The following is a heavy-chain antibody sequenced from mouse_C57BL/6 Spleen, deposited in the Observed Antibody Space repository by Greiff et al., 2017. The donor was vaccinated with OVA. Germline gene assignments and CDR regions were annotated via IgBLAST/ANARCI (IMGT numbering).Heavy chain of an antibody. Sequence: QVQLQQSVPELVKPGASVKISCKASGYAFSSSWMNWVKQRPGKGLEWIGRIYPGDGDTNYNGKFKGKATLTADKSSSTAYMQLSSLTSEDSAVYFCAREGRLLGDWGQGTTLTVSS. CDR2: IYPGDGDT. V-gene: IGHV1-82*01. CDR1: GYAFSSSW. D-gene: IGHD2-3*01. CDR3: AREGRLLGD. J-gene: IGHJ2*01.